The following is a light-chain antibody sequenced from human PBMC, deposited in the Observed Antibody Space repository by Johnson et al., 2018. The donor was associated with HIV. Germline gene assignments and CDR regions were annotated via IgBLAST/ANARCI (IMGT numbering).Light chain of an antibody. J-gene: IGLJ1*01. CDR2: ENN. CDR3: GIWDASLSPLYV. CDR1: RSNIGRNY. Sequence: QSILTQPPSVSAAPGQKVTISCSGSRSNIGRNYASWYQQLPGTAPKILIHENNKRPSGIPDRFSGSKSGATATLGITGLQTGDEADYYCGIWDASLSPLYVFGSGTTITVL. V-gene: IGLV1-51*02.